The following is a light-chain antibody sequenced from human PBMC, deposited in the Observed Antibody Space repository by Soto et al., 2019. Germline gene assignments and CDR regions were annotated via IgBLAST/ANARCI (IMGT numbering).Light chain of an antibody. CDR3: QHYNSVPCP. V-gene: IGKV1-27*01. J-gene: IGKJ1*01. CDR1: QGISNY. CDR2: AAS. Sequence: DIQMTQSPSSLSASIGDRVTITCRASQGISNYLAWYQQKPGKSPRLLIYAASTFQAGVPSRCSGSRSGTAVSLTISSLQSGAFAAVYCQHYNSVPCPFGQRAKVEI.